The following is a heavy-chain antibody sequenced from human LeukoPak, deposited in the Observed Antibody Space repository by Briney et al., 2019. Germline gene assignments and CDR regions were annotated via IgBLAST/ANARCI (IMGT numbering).Heavy chain of an antibody. J-gene: IGHJ5*02. Sequence: PGESLKISCKGSGYSFTSYWIGRVRQMPGKGLEWMGIIYPGDSDTRYSPSFQGQVTISADKSISTAYLQWSSLKASDTAMYYCARTSIAARLPYNWFDPWGQGTLVTVSS. D-gene: IGHD6-6*01. CDR2: IYPGDSDT. CDR1: GYSFTSYW. CDR3: ARTSIAARLPYNWFDP. V-gene: IGHV5-51*01.